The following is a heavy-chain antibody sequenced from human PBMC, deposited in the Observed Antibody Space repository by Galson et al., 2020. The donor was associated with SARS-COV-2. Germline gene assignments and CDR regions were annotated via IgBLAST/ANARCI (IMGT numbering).Heavy chain of an antibody. D-gene: IGHD3-3*01. V-gene: IGHV1-69*10. CDR1: GGTFSSYA. J-gene: IGHJ4*02. CDR3: ARAPYYDFWSGYYYFDY. Sequence: SVKVSCKASGGTFSSYAISWVRQAPGQGLEWMGGIIPILGIANYAQKFQGRVTITADKSTGTAYMELSSLRSEDTAVYYCARAPYYDFWSGYYYFDYWGQGTLVTVSS. CDR2: IIPILGIA.